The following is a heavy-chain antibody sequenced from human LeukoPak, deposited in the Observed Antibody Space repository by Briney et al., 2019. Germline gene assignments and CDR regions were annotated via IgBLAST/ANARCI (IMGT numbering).Heavy chain of an antibody. CDR2: IKQDGSEK. CDR1: GITFSSFW. D-gene: IGHD4-17*01. CDR3: ARDRTGPTARIPNYFDH. Sequence: GGSLRLSCAASGITFSSFWMSWVRQVPGKGLEWVANIKQDGSEKYYVDSVKGRFTISRDNAKNSVYLQMNSLRAEDTAVYYCARDRTGPTARIPNYFDHWGQGTLVTVSS. V-gene: IGHV3-7*04. J-gene: IGHJ4*02.